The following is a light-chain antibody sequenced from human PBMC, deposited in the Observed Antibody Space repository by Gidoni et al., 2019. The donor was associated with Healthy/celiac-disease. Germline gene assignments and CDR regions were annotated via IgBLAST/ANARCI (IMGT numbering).Light chain of an antibody. CDR2: DAS. CDR1: QSVSSY. J-gene: IGKJ4*01. V-gene: IGKV3-11*01. Sequence: EIVLTQSPATLSLATGERATLSCRASQSVSSYLAWYQQKPGQAPRLLIYDASNRATGIPARFSGRVSGTDFTLTISSLEPEDFAGYYCQQRIPFLTFGGGTKVEIK. CDR3: QQRIPFLT.